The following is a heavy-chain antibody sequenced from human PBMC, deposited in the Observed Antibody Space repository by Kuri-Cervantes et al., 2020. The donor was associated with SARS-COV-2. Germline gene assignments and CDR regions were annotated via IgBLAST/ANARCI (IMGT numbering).Heavy chain of an antibody. D-gene: IGHD2-15*01. CDR3: ARGGGLGVVVVAAKAPSYYIDV. CDR1: GGSISSSSYY. Sequence: SETLSLTCTVSGGSISSSSYYWGWIRQPPGKGLEWIGSIYYSGSTYYNPSLKSRVTISVDTSNNQFSLKLSSVTAADTAVYYCARGGGLGVVVVAAKAPSYYIDVWGKGTTVTVSS. J-gene: IGHJ6*03. CDR2: IYYSGST. V-gene: IGHV4-39*01.